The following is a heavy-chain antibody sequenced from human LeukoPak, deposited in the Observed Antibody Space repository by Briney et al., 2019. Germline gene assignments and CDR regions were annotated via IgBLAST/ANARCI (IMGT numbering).Heavy chain of an antibody. D-gene: IGHD6-19*01. CDR3: ARASGWYLGNWFDP. J-gene: IGHJ5*02. CDR1: GGTISSYY. Sequence: PSETLSLTCTVSGGTISSYYWSWIRQPAGKRLEWIGRIYTSGSTNYNPSLKSRVTMSVDTSKNQFSLKLSSVTAADTAVYYCARASGWYLGNWFDPWGQGTLVTVSS. CDR2: IYTSGST. V-gene: IGHV4-4*07.